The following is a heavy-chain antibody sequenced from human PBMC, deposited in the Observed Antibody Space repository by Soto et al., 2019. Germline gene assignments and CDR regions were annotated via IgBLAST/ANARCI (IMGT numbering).Heavy chain of an antibody. Sequence: WEPLPLPWTVAGGSISDRGYCRGWISQPPGKGLEWIGSIYYSGSTYYNPSLKSRVTISVDTSKNQLSLKLSSVTAADTAVYYCARHSNLAEDSSGYDFSTWGQGTLVTVSS. CDR2: IYYSGST. D-gene: IGHD3-22*01. J-gene: IGHJ4*02. CDR1: GGSISDRGYC. V-gene: IGHV4-39*01. CDR3: ARHSNLAEDSSGYDFST.